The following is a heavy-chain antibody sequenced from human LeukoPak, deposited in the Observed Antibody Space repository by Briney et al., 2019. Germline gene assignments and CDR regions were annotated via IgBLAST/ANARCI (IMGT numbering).Heavy chain of an antibody. CDR2: ISAKNGDT. J-gene: IGHJ4*02. V-gene: IGHV1-18*01. CDR1: GYIFSNYG. Sequence: ASVKVSCKASGYIFSNYGISWVRQAPGQGLEWMGWISAKNGDTNYVQKFRGRVTMTTDTFTSTAYMELWSLRSDDTAVYYCARDVPGTTPFDYWGQGTLVTVSS. CDR3: ARDVPGTTPFDY. D-gene: IGHD1-7*01.